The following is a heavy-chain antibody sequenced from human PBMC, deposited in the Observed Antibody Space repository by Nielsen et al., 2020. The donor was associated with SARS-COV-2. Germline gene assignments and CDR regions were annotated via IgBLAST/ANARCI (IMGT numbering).Heavy chain of an antibody. CDR2: IKPDGLEK. Sequence: GGSLRLSCSAYGFSLRRDWMSWVRQAPGKGLEWVADIKPDGLEKNYVDSVKGRFTISRDNGRNSVYLEVNSLRVEDTAVYYCARVDGVVIFHYYMDVWGEGTSVTVSS. D-gene: IGHD3-16*02. J-gene: IGHJ6*03. CDR3: ARVDGVVIFHYYMDV. CDR1: GFSLRRDW. V-gene: IGHV3-7*03.